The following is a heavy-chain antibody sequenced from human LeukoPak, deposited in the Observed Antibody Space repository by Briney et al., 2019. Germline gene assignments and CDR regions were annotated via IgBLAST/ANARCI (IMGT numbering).Heavy chain of an antibody. V-gene: IGHV1-18*01. CDR2: IRAYNGNT. D-gene: IGHD6-13*01. J-gene: IGHJ4*02. CDR1: GYTFTSYG. CDR3: ARVNGPGIAAAGTQFDY. Sequence: ASVKVSCKASGYTFTSYGINWVRQAPGQGLEWMGWIRAYNGNTNYAQNLQGRVTMTTDTSTSTAYMELRSLRSDDTAVYYCARVNGPGIAAAGTQFDYWGQGTLVTVSS.